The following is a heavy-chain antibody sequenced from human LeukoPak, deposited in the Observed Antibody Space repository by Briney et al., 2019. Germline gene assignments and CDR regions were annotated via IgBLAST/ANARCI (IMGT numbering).Heavy chain of an antibody. CDR3: ARVSAAGTGPDS. D-gene: IGHD6-13*01. CDR2: MSNSGHT. Sequence: SETLSLTCTVSGDSVNSVNYYWSWIRQPPGKGLEWVGFMSNSGHTDSTPSLKSRVTISVDTSRSQFSLKLNSVTAADTAVYYCARVSAAGTGPDSWGQGTLVTVSS. J-gene: IGHJ4*02. V-gene: IGHV4-61*01. CDR1: GDSVNSVNYY.